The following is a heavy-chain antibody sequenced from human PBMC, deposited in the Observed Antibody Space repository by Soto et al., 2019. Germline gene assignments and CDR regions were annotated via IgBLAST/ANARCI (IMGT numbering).Heavy chain of an antibody. J-gene: IGHJ4*02. V-gene: IGHV4-59*01. CDR1: GGSISSYY. CDR3: ARLGYYGGWHFDY. CDR2: IYYSGST. Sequence: PSETLSLTCTVSGGSISSYYWSWIRQPPGKGLEWIGYIYYSGSTNYNPSLKSRVTISVDTSKNQFSLKLSSVTAADTAVYYCARLGYYGGWHFDYWGQGTLVTVSS. D-gene: IGHD3-22*01.